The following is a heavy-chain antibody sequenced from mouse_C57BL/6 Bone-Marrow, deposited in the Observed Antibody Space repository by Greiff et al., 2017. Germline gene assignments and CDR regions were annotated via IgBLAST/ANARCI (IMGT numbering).Heavy chain of an antibody. D-gene: IGHD2-4*01. CDR2: IWGGGST. V-gene: IGHV2-9*01. CDR3: AKDDYDERYYAMDY. J-gene: IGHJ4*01. Sequence: VKLVESGPGLVAPSQSLSITCTVSGFSLTSYGVDWVRQPPGTGLEWLGVIWGGGSTNYNSALMSRLSLSKDNSKSQVFIKMNSLPTDDTAMYYCAKDDYDERYYAMDYWGKGTSVTVSS. CDR1: GFSLTSYG.